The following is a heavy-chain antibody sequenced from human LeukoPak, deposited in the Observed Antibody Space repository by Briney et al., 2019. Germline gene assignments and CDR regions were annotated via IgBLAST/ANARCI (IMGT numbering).Heavy chain of an antibody. D-gene: IGHD4-17*01. J-gene: IGHJ2*01. CDR3: ARDTNGDYLTYWYFDL. V-gene: IGHV3-30*02. CDR1: GFTFSSYG. CDR2: IRYDGSNK. Sequence: PGGSLRLSCAASGFTFSSYGMHWVRQAPGKGLEWVAFIRYDGSNKYYADSVKGRFTISRDNSKNTLYLQMNSLRAEDTAVYYCARDTNGDYLTYWYFDLWGRGTLVTVSS.